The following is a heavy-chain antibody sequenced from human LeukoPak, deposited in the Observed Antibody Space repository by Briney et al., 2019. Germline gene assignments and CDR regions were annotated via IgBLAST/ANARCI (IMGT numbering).Heavy chain of an antibody. CDR1: GGTFSSYA. V-gene: IGHV1-69*01. CDR2: IIPIFGPA. D-gene: IGHD3-10*01. J-gene: IGHJ6*03. CDR3: ARVRRYYGSGSYFGSLYYMDV. Sequence: SVKVSCKASGGTFSSYAISWVRQAPGQGLEWMGGIIPIFGPANYAQKFQGRVTITADESTSTAYMELSSLRSEDTAVYYCARVRRYYGSGSYFGSLYYMDVWGKGTTVTVSS.